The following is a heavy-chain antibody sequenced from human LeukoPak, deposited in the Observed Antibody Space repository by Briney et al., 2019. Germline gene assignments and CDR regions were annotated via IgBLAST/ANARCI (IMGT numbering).Heavy chain of an antibody. CDR1: GFTFSSYW. V-gene: IGHV3-74*01. CDR3: AKRGDGGAWYDY. D-gene: IGHD6-19*01. J-gene: IGHJ4*02. Sequence: GGSLRLSCAVSGFTFSSYWMDCVRQVPGKGLVWVSRISSDGSNTAYADSVKGRFTISRDNARNTMYLQMSSLRADDTAVYYCAKRGDGGAWYDYWGQGTLVIVSS. CDR2: ISSDGSNT.